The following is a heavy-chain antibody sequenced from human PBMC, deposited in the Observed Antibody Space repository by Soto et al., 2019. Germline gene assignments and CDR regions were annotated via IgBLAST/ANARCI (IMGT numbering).Heavy chain of an antibody. Sequence: PGESLKISCKGSGYSFTSYWIGWVRQMPGKGLEWMGIIYPGDSDTRYSPSFQGQVTISADKSISTAYLQWSSRKASDAAMYYWESVQGSRNYYYGMDVSSQGTTVNLS. J-gene: IGHJ6*02. V-gene: IGHV5-51*01. CDR2: IYPGDSDT. CDR3: ESVQGSRNYYYGMDV. CDR1: GYSFTSYW.